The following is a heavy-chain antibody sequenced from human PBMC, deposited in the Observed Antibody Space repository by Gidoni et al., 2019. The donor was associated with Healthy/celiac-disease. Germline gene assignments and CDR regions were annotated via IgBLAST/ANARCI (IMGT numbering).Heavy chain of an antibody. Sequence: QVQLQQWGAGLLKPSETLSLTCAVYGGSFSGYYWSWIRQPPGKGLEWIGEINHSGSTNYNPSLKSRVTISVDTSKNQFSLKLSSVTAADTAVYYCARGRGIAVAATPEYFQHWGQGTLVTVSS. CDR2: INHSGST. J-gene: IGHJ1*01. D-gene: IGHD6-19*01. CDR1: GGSFSGYY. CDR3: ARGRGIAVAATPEYFQH. V-gene: IGHV4-34*01.